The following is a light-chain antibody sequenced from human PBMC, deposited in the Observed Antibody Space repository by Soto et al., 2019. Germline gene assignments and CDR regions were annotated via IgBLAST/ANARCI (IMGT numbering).Light chain of an antibody. V-gene: IGKV1-9*01. Sequence: DIQLTQSPSLLSASVGDRFTITCRASHDISTYLAWYQQKPGKAPKLIIYEASTLQSGVPSRFSGSGSGTEFTLTISGMLPEDFATYHCQQLNTLPFTFGQGTRLEIK. CDR2: EAS. CDR3: QQLNTLPFT. J-gene: IGKJ5*01. CDR1: HDISTY.